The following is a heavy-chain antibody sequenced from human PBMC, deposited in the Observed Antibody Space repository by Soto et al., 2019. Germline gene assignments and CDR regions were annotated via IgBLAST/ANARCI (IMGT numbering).Heavy chain of an antibody. J-gene: IGHJ5*02. V-gene: IGHV4-59*01. Sequence: PSETLSLTCTVSGGSISSYYWSWIRQPPGKGLEWIGYIYYSGSTNYNPSLKSRVTISVDTSKNQFSLKLSSVTAADTAVYYCARSTDCSSTSCYAGGYNWFDPWGQGTLVTVYS. CDR1: GGSISSYY. CDR2: IYYSGST. D-gene: IGHD2-2*01. CDR3: ARSTDCSSTSCYAGGYNWFDP.